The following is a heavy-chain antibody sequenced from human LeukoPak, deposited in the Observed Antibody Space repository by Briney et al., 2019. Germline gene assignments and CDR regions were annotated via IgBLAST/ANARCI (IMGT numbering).Heavy chain of an antibody. D-gene: IGHD6-19*01. CDR2: IIDSGNSI. V-gene: IGHV3-23*01. CDR3: ARAVYSSGWYPWFDP. Sequence: GVSLRLSCAASGFTFSGCAMSWVRQAPGKGLEWVSTIIDSGNSIYYADSAEGRFTISSDNAKNTLYLQMNSLRAEDTAVYYCARAVYSSGWYPWFDPWGQGTLVTVSS. J-gene: IGHJ5*02. CDR1: GFTFSGCA.